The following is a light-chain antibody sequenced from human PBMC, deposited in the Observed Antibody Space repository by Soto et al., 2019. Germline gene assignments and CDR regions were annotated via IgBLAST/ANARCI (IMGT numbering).Light chain of an antibody. CDR3: QQSYSAPWT. CDR2: DAS. Sequence: DIQMTQSPSSLAASVGARVTITCRASQSISTYLNWYQQKPGKAPKVLIFDASRLQSGVASRFSGSGSGTDFTLTISSLQPEDSATYYCQQSYSAPWTFGKGTKGQVK. V-gene: IGKV1-39*01. J-gene: IGKJ1*01. CDR1: QSISTY.